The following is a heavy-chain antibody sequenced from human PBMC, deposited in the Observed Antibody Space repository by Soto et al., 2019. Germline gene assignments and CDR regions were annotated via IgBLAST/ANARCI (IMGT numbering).Heavy chain of an antibody. Sequence: EWLCRTGPVSGGSIRSYYWTWIRQPPGKGLEWLGYIFYSGSTFYNPSLKSRVTISIHTSKSQFSLQLTSVTAADAAVYYCARGAADTAMVDSWGQGTLVTVYS. J-gene: IGHJ4*02. D-gene: IGHD5-18*01. CDR2: IFYSGST. CDR3: ARGAADTAMVDS. V-gene: IGHV4-59*01. CDR1: GGSIRSYY.